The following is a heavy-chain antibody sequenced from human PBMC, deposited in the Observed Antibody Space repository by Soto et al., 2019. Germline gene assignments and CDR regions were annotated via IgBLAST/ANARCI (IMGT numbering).Heavy chain of an antibody. V-gene: IGHV4-39*01. CDR3: ARHIAARPGYYYGMDV. D-gene: IGHD6-6*01. CDR2: MSYSGST. CDR1: GGSISGSNYY. Sequence: SETLSLTCTVSGGSISGSNYYWGWIRQPPGKGLEWIGSMSYSGSTYYNPSLNSRVTISVDTSKNQFSLNLSSVTAADTAVYYCARHIAARPGYYYGMDVWGQGTPVTVSS. J-gene: IGHJ6*02.